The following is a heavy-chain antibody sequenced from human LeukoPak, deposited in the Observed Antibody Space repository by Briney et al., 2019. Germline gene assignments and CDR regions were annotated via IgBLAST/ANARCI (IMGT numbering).Heavy chain of an antibody. CDR2: IYHSGTA. CDR1: GGSISSTNW. J-gene: IGHJ4*02. D-gene: IGHD1-20*01. CDR3: AREDNWREFDY. Sequence: SGTLSLTCAVSGGSISSTNWWSWVRQPPGQGLEWIGEIYHSGTANYNPSLKSRVTISVDKSKNQFSLKVSSVTAADTAVYYCAREDNWREFDYWGQGTLVTVSS. V-gene: IGHV4-4*02.